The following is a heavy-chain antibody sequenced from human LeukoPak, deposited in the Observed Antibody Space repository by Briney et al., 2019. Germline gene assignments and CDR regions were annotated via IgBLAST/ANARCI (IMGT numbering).Heavy chain of an antibody. D-gene: IGHD3-22*01. CDR2: INPNSGGT. CDR3: ARLGDTSDFYQYYFDY. CDR1: GYAFSAYY. V-gene: IGHV1-2*02. Sequence: ASVKVSCKASGYAFSAYYLHWVRQAPGQGLEYMGWINPNSGGTNYAPKFQGRVTMTRDTSISTAYMDLSRLRSDDTAVNYCARLGDTSDFYQYYFDYWGQGTVVTVSS. J-gene: IGHJ4*02.